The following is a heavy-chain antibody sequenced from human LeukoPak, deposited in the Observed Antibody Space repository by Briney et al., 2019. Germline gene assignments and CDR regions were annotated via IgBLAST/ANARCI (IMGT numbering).Heavy chain of an antibody. D-gene: IGHD3-22*01. CDR1: GFTFSSYW. CDR3: ARAQDSSGYYLFDY. V-gene: IGHV3-74*01. Sequence: GGALRLSCAASGFTFSSYWMHWVRPAPGKGLVWVSRINSDGSSTSYADSVKGRFTISRDNAKNTLYLQMNSLRAEDTAVYYCARAQDSSGYYLFDYWGQGTLVNVSS. CDR2: INSDGSST. J-gene: IGHJ4*02.